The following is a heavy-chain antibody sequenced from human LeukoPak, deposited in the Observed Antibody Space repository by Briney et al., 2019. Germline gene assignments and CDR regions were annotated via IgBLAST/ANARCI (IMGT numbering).Heavy chain of an antibody. CDR1: GGSISSYY. J-gene: IGHJ4*02. CDR2: IYYSGST. CDR3: AARCGGDCYYGY. D-gene: IGHD2-21*02. V-gene: IGHV4-59*08. Sequence: SETLSLTCTVSGGSISSYYWSWIRQPPGKGLEWIGYIYYSGSTDYNPSLKSRVTISVDTSKNQFSLKLTSVTAADTAVYYCAARCGGDCYYGYWGQGTLVTVSS.